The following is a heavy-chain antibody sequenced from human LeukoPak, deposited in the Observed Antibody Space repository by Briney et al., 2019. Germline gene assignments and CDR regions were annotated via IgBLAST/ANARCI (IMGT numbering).Heavy chain of an antibody. D-gene: IGHD3-10*01. J-gene: IGHJ4*02. Sequence: GGSLRLSCAASGFTFDDYGMSWVRQAPGKGLEWVSGINWNGGSTGYEDSVKGRFTISRDNAKNSLYLQMNSLRAEDTALYYCARDSRYYYGSGSYSYWGQGTLVTVSS. CDR1: GFTFDDYG. V-gene: IGHV3-20*04. CDR2: INWNGGST. CDR3: ARDSRYYYGSGSYSY.